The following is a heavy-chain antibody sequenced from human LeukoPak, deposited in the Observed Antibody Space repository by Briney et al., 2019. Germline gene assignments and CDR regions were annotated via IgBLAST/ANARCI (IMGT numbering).Heavy chain of an antibody. CDR1: GFTFSSYG. Sequence: GRSLRLSCAASGFTFSSYGMHWVRQAPGKGLEWVAVIAYDGSNKKYADSVKGRFTISRDNSKNTLYLQMSSLRAEDTAVYYCARKGAVAGTVDYWGQGTLVTVSS. D-gene: IGHD6-19*01. J-gene: IGHJ4*02. V-gene: IGHV3-30*03. CDR3: ARKGAVAGTVDY. CDR2: IAYDGSNK.